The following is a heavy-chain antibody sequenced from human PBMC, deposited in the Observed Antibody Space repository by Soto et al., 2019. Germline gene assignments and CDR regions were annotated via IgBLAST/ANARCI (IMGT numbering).Heavy chain of an antibody. CDR2: ISSNGGYK. V-gene: IGHV3-64*01. J-gene: IGHJ4*02. CDR3: ARGRGAAADYFDF. Sequence: GGSLRLSCAASGFPFSTYSMHWVRQAPGKGLEYVSVISSNGGYKYYANSVKGRFTISRDNAKNSLLLQMNSLRAEDTAVYYCARGRGAAADYFDFWGQGTLVTVSS. D-gene: IGHD6-13*01. CDR1: GFPFSTYS.